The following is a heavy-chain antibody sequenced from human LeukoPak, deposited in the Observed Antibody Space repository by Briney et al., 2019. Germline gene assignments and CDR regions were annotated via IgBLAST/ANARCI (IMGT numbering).Heavy chain of an antibody. Sequence: ASVKVSCKTSGYAFSSFAIAWVRQAPGQGPEWMGWISTYTNTNAAQKFQGRVTMTTDTSTSTAYMELTSLRSDDTAVYYCARDQSGSLGPLAAYMDVWGKGTTVAVSS. CDR2: ISTYTNT. CDR1: GYAFSSFA. CDR3: ARDQSGSLGPLAAYMDV. J-gene: IGHJ6*03. D-gene: IGHD5-12*01. V-gene: IGHV1-18*01.